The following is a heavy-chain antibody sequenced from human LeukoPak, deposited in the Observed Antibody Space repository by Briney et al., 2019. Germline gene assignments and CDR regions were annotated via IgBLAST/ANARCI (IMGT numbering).Heavy chain of an antibody. CDR2: ISPDGITT. CDR3: AKSSLREWLLVGY. CDR1: GFTFDNSW. D-gene: IGHD3-3*01. J-gene: IGHJ4*02. V-gene: IGHV3-74*01. Sequence: GGSLRLSCAASGFTFDNSWIHWVRQGPGRGLVWVSRISPDGITTNYADSVKGRFTISRDNSKNTLYLQMNSLRAEDTAVYYCAKSSLREWLLVGYWGQGTLVTVSS.